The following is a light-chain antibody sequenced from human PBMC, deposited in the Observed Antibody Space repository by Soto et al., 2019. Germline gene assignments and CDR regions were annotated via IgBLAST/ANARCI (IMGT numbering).Light chain of an antibody. Sequence: EIVMTQSPATLSVSPGERATLSCRASQSVSSNLAWYQQNPGQAPRLLIYGASTRATCIPARFSGSGSGTEFNLTISSLQSEDFAVYYCQQYNNWPPYTFGQGTKLEIK. CDR1: QSVSSN. CDR3: QQYNNWPPYT. V-gene: IGKV3-15*01. J-gene: IGKJ2*01. CDR2: GAS.